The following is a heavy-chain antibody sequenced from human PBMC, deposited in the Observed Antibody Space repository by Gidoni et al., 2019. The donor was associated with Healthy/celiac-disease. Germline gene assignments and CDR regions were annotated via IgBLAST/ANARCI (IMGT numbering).Heavy chain of an antibody. Sequence: VQLVEYGGGVVQPGRSLRLYCAASGFTFSSYGMHWVRQAPGKGLEWVAVISYDGSNKYYADSVKGRFTISRDNAKNTLYLQMNSLRAEDTAVYYCATPQRSGGSTVLDYWGQGTLVTVSS. J-gene: IGHJ4*02. CDR2: ISYDGSNK. CDR3: ATPQRSGGSTVLDY. CDR1: GFTFSSYG. V-gene: IGHV3-30*03. D-gene: IGHD2-15*01.